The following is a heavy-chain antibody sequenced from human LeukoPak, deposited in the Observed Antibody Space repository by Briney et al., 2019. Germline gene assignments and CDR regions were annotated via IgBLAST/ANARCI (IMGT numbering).Heavy chain of an antibody. J-gene: IGHJ5*02. Sequence: PGGALRVSCVASGLRLGDYAMRWVRQAPGRGVEWVSGINGNGGTTASADPVKGRFTISRDNTTNSLYLQINSLRAEDTALYYCARDRYGDNDSWFDPRGQGTLVIVP. CDR3: ARDRYGDNDSWFDP. CDR1: GLRLGDYA. D-gene: IGHD4-17*01. CDR2: INGNGGTT. V-gene: IGHV3-20*04.